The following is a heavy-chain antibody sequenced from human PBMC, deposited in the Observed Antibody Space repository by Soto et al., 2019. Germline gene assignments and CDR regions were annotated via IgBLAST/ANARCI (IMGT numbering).Heavy chain of an antibody. V-gene: IGHV3-21*04. D-gene: IGHD6-19*01. Sequence: EVQLVESGGGLVKPGGSLRLSCAASGFTFSNYGMNWVRQAPGKGLEWVSSISSSGSYIYYADSVRGRFTISRDNAKNSLYLQMNSLRAEDTALYYYAKGRLGGIAVPSTFDYWGQGTLVTVTS. CDR3: AKGRLGGIAVPSTFDY. J-gene: IGHJ4*02. CDR1: GFTFSNYG. CDR2: ISSSGSYI.